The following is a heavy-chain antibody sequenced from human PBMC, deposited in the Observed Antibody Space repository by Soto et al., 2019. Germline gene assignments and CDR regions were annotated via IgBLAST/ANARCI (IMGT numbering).Heavy chain of an antibody. J-gene: IGHJ5*02. CDR3: AKWSHPWDYDVWGGYHNWFDP. Sequence: GGSLRLSCAASGFTFSSYAMSWVRQAPGKGLEWVSAISGSGGSTYYADSVKGRFTISRDNSKNTLYLQMNSLRAEDTAVYYCAKWSHPWDYDVWGGYHNWFDPWGQGTLVTVSS. CDR2: ISGSGGST. V-gene: IGHV3-23*01. CDR1: GFTFSSYA. D-gene: IGHD3-3*01.